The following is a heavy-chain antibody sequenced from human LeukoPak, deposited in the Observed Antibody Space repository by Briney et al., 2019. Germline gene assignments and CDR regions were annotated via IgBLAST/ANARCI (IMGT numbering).Heavy chain of an antibody. V-gene: IGHV4-59*01. CDR3: ARAGDTAMVFENWFDP. J-gene: IGHJ5*02. Sequence: SETLSLTCTVPGGSISSYYWSWIRQPPGKGLDWIWYIYYSGSTNYRPSLKSRVTISVDTSKCRFSLRLSSVTAAVTAVYYCARAGDTAMVFENWFDPWGQGTLVTVSS. CDR2: IYYSGST. D-gene: IGHD5-18*01. CDR1: GGSISSYY.